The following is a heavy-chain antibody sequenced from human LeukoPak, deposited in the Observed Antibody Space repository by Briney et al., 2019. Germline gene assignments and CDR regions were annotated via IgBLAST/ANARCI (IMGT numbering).Heavy chain of an antibody. Sequence: PGGSLRLSCAASGFTFSNYEMNWVRQAPGKGLEWVSYISTSGGIIYYADSVKGRFTISRDNAKNSLYLQMNSLRAEDTAVYYCARVGYDSSGYDWFDPWGQGTLVTVSS. CDR3: ARVGYDSSGYDWFDP. CDR1: GFTFSNYE. J-gene: IGHJ5*02. V-gene: IGHV3-48*03. CDR2: ISTSGGII. D-gene: IGHD3-22*01.